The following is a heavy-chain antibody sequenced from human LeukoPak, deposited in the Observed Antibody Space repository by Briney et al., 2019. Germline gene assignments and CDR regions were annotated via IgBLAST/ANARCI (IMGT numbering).Heavy chain of an antibody. CDR1: GGSISSGDYY. CDR2: IYYSGST. V-gene: IGHV4-30-4*08. D-gene: IGHD6-19*01. Sequence: SQTLSLTCTVSGGSISSGDYYWRWIRQPPGKGLEWVGYIYYSGSTYYNPSLKSRVTISVDTSKNQFSLKLSSVTAADTAAYYCARASWYSSGWYHGNFDYWGQGTLVTVSS. J-gene: IGHJ4*02. CDR3: ARASWYSSGWYHGNFDY.